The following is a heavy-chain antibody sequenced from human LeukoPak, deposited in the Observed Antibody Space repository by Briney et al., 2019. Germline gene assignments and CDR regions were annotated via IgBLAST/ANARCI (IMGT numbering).Heavy chain of an antibody. Sequence: PGGFLRLSCAASGFTFSSYAMHWVRQAPGKGLEWVAVISYDGSNKYYADSVKGRFTISRDNSKNTLYLQMNSLRAEDTAVYYCARDTASSGYYYFDYWGQGTLVTVSS. D-gene: IGHD3-22*01. V-gene: IGHV3-30*01. J-gene: IGHJ4*02. CDR3: ARDTASSGYYYFDY. CDR2: ISYDGSNK. CDR1: GFTFSSYA.